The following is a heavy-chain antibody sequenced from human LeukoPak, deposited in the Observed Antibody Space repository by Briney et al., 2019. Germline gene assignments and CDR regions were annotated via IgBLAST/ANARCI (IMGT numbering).Heavy chain of an antibody. Sequence: ASVKVSCKASGYTFTSYDINWVRQATGQGLEWMGWMNPNSGNTGYAQKFQGRVTMTRNTSISTAYMELSSLRSEDTAVYYCVRGYYDSSGYYFLSASDIWGQGTMVTVSS. CDR3: VRGYYDSSGYYFLSASDI. CDR1: GYTFTSYD. J-gene: IGHJ3*02. D-gene: IGHD3-22*01. V-gene: IGHV1-8*01. CDR2: MNPNSGNT.